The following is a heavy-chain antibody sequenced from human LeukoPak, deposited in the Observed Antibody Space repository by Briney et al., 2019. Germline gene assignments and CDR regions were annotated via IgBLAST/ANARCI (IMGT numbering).Heavy chain of an antibody. V-gene: IGHV3-33*01. CDR3: ARDRRDGDYFDY. D-gene: IGHD4-17*01. Sequence: TGGSLRLSCAASGFTFSSYGMHWVRQAPGKGLEWVAVIWYDGSNKYYADSVKGRFAISRDNSKNTLYLQMNSLRAEDTAVYYCARDRRDGDYFDYWGQGTLVTVSS. J-gene: IGHJ4*02. CDR2: IWYDGSNK. CDR1: GFTFSSYG.